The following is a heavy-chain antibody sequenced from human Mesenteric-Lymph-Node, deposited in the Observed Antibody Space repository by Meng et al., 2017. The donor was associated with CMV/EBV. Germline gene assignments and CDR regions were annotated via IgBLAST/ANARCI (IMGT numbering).Heavy chain of an antibody. J-gene: IGHJ5*02. CDR2: INHSGST. V-gene: IGHV4-34*01. CDR1: GGSFSGYY. D-gene: IGHD1-20*01. CDR3: ARDGHNFSYNWFDP. Sequence: GSLRLSCAVYGGSFSGYYWSWIRQPPGKGLEWIGEINHSGSTNYNPSLKSRVTISLDTSKNQIFLKLSSVTAADTAVYYCARDGHNFSYNWFDPWGQGILVTVSS.